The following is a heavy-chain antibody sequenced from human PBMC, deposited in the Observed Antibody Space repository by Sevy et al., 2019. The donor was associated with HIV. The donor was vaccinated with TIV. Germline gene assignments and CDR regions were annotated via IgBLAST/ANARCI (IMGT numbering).Heavy chain of an antibody. CDR1: GFSFSSYG. CDR2: IQYDGSNK. J-gene: IGHJ4*02. D-gene: IGHD3-16*01. CDR3: VKEGGGGGGDH. Sequence: GGSLRLSCAASGFSFSSYGMHWVRQAPGKGLEWMSYIQYDGSNKDYADSVKGRFTISRDNSKNTLYLQVNSLRVEDTVVFYCVKEGGGGGGDHWGQGTLVTVSS. V-gene: IGHV3-30*02.